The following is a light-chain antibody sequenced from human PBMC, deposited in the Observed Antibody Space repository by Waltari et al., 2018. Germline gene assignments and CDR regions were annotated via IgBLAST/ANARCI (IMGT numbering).Light chain of an antibody. CDR1: QSISTW. Sequence: DIQMTQSPSTLSASVGDRVIFSCQASQSISTWLAWYQQKPGKAPKPLIYKASTFESEVPSRFSGSGSGTEFTLTISSLQPEDFATYYCQQYNSYSLLYFGGGTKVDIK. V-gene: IGKV1-5*03. J-gene: IGKJ4*01. CDR2: KAS. CDR3: QQYNSYSLLY.